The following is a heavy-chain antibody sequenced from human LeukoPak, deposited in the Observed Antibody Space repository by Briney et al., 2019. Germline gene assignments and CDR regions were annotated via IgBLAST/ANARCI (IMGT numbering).Heavy chain of an antibody. CDR3: ARDGPYSTSSTHPP. V-gene: IGHV3-7*03. Sequence: GGSLRLFCAASGFTFSSSWMSWVRQAPGKGLEWVANIKQDGSEKYYVGSVKGRFTISRDNAKNSLYLQMDSLRAEDTAVYYCARDGPYSTSSTHPPWGQGTLVTVSS. CDR2: IKQDGSEK. CDR1: GFTFSSSW. D-gene: IGHD6-6*01. J-gene: IGHJ5*02.